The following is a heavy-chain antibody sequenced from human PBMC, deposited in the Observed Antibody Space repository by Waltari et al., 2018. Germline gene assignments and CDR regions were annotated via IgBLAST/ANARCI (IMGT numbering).Heavy chain of an antibody. V-gene: IGHV4-34*01. CDR3: ARGFCSGGSCYPYYYYYYMDV. CDR2: INHSGST. Sequence: QVQLQQWGAGLLKPSETLSLTCAVYGGSFSGYYWSWIRQPPGKGVEWIGEINHSGSTNYNPPLKSRVTISVDTSKNQFSLKLSSVTAADTAVYYCARGFCSGGSCYPYYYYYYMDVWGKGTTVTVSS. CDR1: GGSFSGYY. J-gene: IGHJ6*03. D-gene: IGHD2-15*01.